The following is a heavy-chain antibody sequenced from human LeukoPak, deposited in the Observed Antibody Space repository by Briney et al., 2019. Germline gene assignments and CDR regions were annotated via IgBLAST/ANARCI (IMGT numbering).Heavy chain of an antibody. CDR3: ARNYGSGSSYHNFDY. V-gene: IGHV3-21*06. J-gene: IGHJ4*02. CDR1: GFTFSSYT. Sequence: GGSLRLSCATSGFTFSSYTMNWVRQAPGKGLEWVSCISGTNNYIYYGDSVKGRFTISRDNAKNLVYLQLNSLRAEDTAVYYCARNYGSGSSYHNFDYWGQGTLLTVSS. CDR2: ISGTNNYI. D-gene: IGHD3-10*01.